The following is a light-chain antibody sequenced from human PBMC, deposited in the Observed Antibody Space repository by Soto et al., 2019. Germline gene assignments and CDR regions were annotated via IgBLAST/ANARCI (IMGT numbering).Light chain of an antibody. V-gene: IGKV1-39*01. J-gene: IGKJ2*01. CDR3: QQSYRTQYT. CDR1: QITDNH. CDR2: AAS. Sequence: DFEMTQSPSSLSASIGDRVTITCRASQITDNHLNWYQQKPGKAPKLLIYAASTLQSAVPSRFSGSGSGTDFTLTISSLQPEDFATYYCQQSYRTQYTFGQGTKVDI.